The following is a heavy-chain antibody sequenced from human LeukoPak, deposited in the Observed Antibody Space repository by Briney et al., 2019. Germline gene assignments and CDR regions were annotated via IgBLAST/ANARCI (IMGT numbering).Heavy chain of an antibody. CDR2: IYYSGST. CDR1: GGSISSYY. CDR3: ARQRWETGGYVDY. J-gene: IGHJ4*02. V-gene: IGHV4-59*08. Sequence: SETLSLTCTVSGGSISSYYWSWIRQPPGKGLEWIGYIYYSGSTNYNPSLKSRVTISVDTSKNQFSLKLSSVTAAHTAVYYCARQRWETGGYVDYWGQGTLVTVSS. D-gene: IGHD1-26*01.